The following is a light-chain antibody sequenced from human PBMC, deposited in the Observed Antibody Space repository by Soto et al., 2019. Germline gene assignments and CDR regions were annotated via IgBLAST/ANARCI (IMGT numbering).Light chain of an antibody. CDR1: SSDVGVYNY. V-gene: IGLV2-8*01. CDR2: EVS. CDR3: SSFAGNDNLV. Sequence: QSALTQPPSASGSPGQSVTISCTGTSSDVGVYNYVSWYHQHPGKAPKLMIYEVSKRPSGVPDRFSGSKSGNKASLTVSGLQAEDAADYYCSSFAGNDNLVFGGGTKLSVL. J-gene: IGLJ2*01.